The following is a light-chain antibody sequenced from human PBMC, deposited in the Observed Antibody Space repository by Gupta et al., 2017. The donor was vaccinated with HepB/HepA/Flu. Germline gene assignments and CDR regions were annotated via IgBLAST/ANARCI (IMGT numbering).Light chain of an antibody. CDR1: SIGSHT. V-gene: IGLV3-21*04. Sequence: SYVLTQPPSMSLAPGETARINCEGNSIGSHTVHWYQQKSGQAPVLVIQFDRERPSGIPERFSGSKSGNTATLIISRVEAGDEADYFCQVWDSLSGHVVFGGGTKMNVL. CDR3: QVWDSLSGHVV. CDR2: FDR. J-gene: IGLJ2*01.